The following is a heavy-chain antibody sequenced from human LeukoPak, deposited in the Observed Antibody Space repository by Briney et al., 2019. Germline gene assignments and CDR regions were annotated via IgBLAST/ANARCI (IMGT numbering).Heavy chain of an antibody. V-gene: IGHV1-46*01. CDR3: ARDQEGFDY. J-gene: IGHJ4*02. CDR1: GYTFTSNY. CDR2: IYPRDGST. Sequence: GASVKVSCKAPGYTFTSNYIHWVRQAPGQGLEWMGMIYPRDGSTSYAQKFQGRVTVTRDTSTSTVHMELSGLRSEDTAVYYCARDQEGFDYWGQGTLVTVSS.